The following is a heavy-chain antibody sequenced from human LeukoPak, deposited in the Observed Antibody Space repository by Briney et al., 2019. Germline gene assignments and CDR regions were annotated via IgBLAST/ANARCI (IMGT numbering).Heavy chain of an antibody. CDR3: ARSRGAHYSSSWYWS. J-gene: IGHJ4*02. CDR2: IIPIFGTA. D-gene: IGHD6-13*01. V-gene: IGHV1-69*06. Sequence: GASVKVSCKASGGTFTSYAISWVRQAPGQGLEWMGGIIPIFGTANYAQKFQGRVTITADKSTSTAYMELSSLRSEDTAVYYCARSRGAHYSSSWYWSWGQGTLVTVSS. CDR1: GGTFTSYA.